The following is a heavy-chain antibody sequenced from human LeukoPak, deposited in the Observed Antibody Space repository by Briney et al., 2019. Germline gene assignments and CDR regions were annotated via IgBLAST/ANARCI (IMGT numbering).Heavy chain of an antibody. CDR2: ITGSGSST. V-gene: IGHV3-23*01. CDR1: GFSFSSYA. CDR3: AKRVSGWYSVDY. Sequence: GGSLRLSCAASGFSFSSYAMSWVRQAPGKGLEWVSAITGSGSSTFYADAVKGRFTISKDNSKNTLYLLMNSLRAEDTAVYYCAKRVSGWYSVDYWGQGALVTVSS. D-gene: IGHD6-19*01. J-gene: IGHJ4*02.